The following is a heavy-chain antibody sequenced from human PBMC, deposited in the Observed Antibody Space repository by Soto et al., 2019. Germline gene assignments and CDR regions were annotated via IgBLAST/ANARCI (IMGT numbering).Heavy chain of an antibody. CDR3: AKDKFKGSGSYYIPSPVDY. CDR1: GFTFDDYA. V-gene: IGHV3-9*01. Sequence: PGGSLRLSCAASGFTFDDYAMHWVRQAPGKGLEWVSGISWNSGSIGYADSVKGRFTISRDNAKNSLYLQMNSLRAEDTALYYCAKDKFKGSGSYYIPSPVDYWGQGTLVTVS. J-gene: IGHJ4*02. CDR2: ISWNSGSI. D-gene: IGHD3-10*01.